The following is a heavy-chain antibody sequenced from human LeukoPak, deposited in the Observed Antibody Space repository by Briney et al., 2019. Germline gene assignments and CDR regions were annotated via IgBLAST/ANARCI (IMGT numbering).Heavy chain of an antibody. Sequence: GGSLRLSCAASGFTFSNYDMNWVRQASGKGPEWVSAISAGGGSTYHADSVKGRFTISRDNSRNTLYLQMNSLRAEDTALYYCAKASDYTNSWYLYYFDYWGQGTLVTVSS. J-gene: IGHJ4*02. CDR2: ISAGGGST. D-gene: IGHD6-13*01. CDR1: GFTFSNYD. V-gene: IGHV3-23*01. CDR3: AKASDYTNSWYLYYFDY.